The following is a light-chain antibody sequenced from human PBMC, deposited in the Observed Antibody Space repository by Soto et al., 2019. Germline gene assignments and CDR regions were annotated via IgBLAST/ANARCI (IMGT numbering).Light chain of an antibody. CDR3: VVWDDSLNGRL. V-gene: IGLV1-44*01. J-gene: IGLJ2*01. CDR1: DSNIGTNS. Sequence: QSVLTQPPSASGTPGQRVTISCSGGDSNIGTNSVNWYQQFPGTAPKLLIYTNNQRPSGVPDRFSGSKSGTAASLAISGLQSEDAADYYCVVWDDSLNGRLFGGGTKLTVL. CDR2: TNN.